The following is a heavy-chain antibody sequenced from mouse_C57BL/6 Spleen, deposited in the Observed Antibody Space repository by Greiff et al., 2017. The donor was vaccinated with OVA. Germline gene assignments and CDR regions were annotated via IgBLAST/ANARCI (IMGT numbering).Heavy chain of an antibody. CDR1: GFTFSSYG. V-gene: IGHV5-6*01. J-gene: IGHJ2*01. CDR3: ARSNLYYFDY. Sequence: EVMLMESGGDLVKPGGSLKLSCAASGFTFSSYGMSWVRQTPDKRLEWVATISSGGSYTYYPDSVKGRFTISRDNAKNTLYLQMSSLKSEDTAMYYCARSNLYYFDYWGQGTTLTVSS. CDR2: ISSGGSYT. D-gene: IGHD4-1*01.